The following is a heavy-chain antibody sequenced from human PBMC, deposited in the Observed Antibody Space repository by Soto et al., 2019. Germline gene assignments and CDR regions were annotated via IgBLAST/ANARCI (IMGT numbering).Heavy chain of an antibody. J-gene: IGHJ6*02. CDR1: GFAVSSKY. Sequence: PGGSLRLSCAASGFAVSSKYMTWVRQAPGKGLEWVSYISSSSSTIYYADSVKGRFTISRHNSKNTLYLQMNSLRAEDTAVYYCAIGMVRGVGYYDGMYVWGQGTTVTVSS. D-gene: IGHD3-10*01. CDR3: AIGMVRGVGYYDGMYV. CDR2: ISSSSSTI. V-gene: IGHV3-48*01.